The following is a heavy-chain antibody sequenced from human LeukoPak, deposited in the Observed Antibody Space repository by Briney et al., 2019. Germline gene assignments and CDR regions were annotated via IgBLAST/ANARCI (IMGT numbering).Heavy chain of an antibody. J-gene: IGHJ4*02. Sequence: GGSLRLSCAASGFTIDDYAMHWVRQAPGKGLEWDSLISWDGGSTYYADSVKGRFTISRDNSKNSLYLQMNSLRAEDTALYYCAKGKGGGIAAAGSLDYWGQGTLVTVSS. V-gene: IGHV3-43D*03. D-gene: IGHD6-13*01. CDR1: GFTIDDYA. CDR2: ISWDGGST. CDR3: AKGKGGGIAAAGSLDY.